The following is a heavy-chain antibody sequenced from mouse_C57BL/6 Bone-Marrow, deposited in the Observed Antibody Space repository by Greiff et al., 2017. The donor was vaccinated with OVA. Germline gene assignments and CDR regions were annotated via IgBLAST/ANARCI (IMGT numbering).Heavy chain of an antibody. D-gene: IGHD1-1*01. CDR2: IHPNSGST. V-gene: IGHV1-64*01. CDR1: GYTFTSYW. CDR3: ARSGSSRYWYFDV. Sequence: QVQLQQPGAELVKPGASVKLSCKASGYTFTSYWMHWVKQRPGQGLEWIGMIHPNSGSTNYNEKFKSKATLTVDKSSSTAYMQLSSRTSEDSAVDYCARSGSSRYWYFDVWGTGTTVTVSS. J-gene: IGHJ1*03.